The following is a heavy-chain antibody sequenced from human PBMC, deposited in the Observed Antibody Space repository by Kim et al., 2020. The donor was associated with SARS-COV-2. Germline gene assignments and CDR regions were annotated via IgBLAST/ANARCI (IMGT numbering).Heavy chain of an antibody. J-gene: IGHJ4*02. V-gene: IGHV1-2*02. CDR1: QNTFTGFY. CDR2: INADTGAT. Sequence: ASVKVSCKASQNTFTGFYIHWVRQAPGQGLEWMGWINADTGATVYSQNFQGRVTMTRDMSVSTVYMEVSRLTSDDTALYYCSSEDYWGQGTLVTVS. CDR3: SSEDY.